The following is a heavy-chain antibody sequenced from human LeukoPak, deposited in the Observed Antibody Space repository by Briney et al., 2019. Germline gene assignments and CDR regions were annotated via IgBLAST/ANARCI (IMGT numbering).Heavy chain of an antibody. J-gene: IGHJ6*03. V-gene: IGHV4-59*12. CDR3: AREECSSTSCYLRYMDV. Sequence: PSETLSLTCTVSGGSISSYNWNWIRQPPGKGLEWIGYICYSGSTDYNPSLKSRVTISVDRSKNQFSLKLSSVTAADTAVYYCAREECSSTSCYLRYMDVWGKGTTVTVSS. CDR1: GGSISSYN. CDR2: ICYSGST. D-gene: IGHD2-2*01.